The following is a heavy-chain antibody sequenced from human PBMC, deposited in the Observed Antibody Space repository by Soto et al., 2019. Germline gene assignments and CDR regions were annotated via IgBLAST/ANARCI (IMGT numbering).Heavy chain of an antibody. CDR3: AREPLRIAVAGPAHGWFDP. D-gene: IGHD6-19*01. Sequence: SETLSLTCTVSGGSISSYYWSWIRQPPGKGLEWIGYIYYSGSTNYNPSLKSRVTISLDTSKNQFSLKLSSLTAADTAVYYCAREPLRIAVAGPAHGWFDPWGQGTLVTVSS. CDR1: GGSISSYY. J-gene: IGHJ5*02. V-gene: IGHV4-59*01. CDR2: IYYSGST.